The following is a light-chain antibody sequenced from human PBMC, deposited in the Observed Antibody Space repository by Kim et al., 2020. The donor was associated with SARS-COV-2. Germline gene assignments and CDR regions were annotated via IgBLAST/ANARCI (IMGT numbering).Light chain of an antibody. CDR2: DVT. CDR1: SSDVGGYNY. CDR3: SSYTSSSFYV. V-gene: IGLV2-8*01. J-gene: IGLJ1*01. Sequence: QSALTQPPSASGSPGQSVTFSCTGTSSDVGGYNYVSWYQQHPGKAPKLMIYDVTKRPSGVPDRFSGSKSGNTASLTVSGLQAEDEADYYCSSYTSSSFYVFGTGTKVTVL.